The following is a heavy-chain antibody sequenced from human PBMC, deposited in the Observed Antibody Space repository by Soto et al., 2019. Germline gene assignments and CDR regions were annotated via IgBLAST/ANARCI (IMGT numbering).Heavy chain of an antibody. J-gene: IGHJ6*02. CDR2: IYYSGST. V-gene: IGHV4-30-4*01. CDR1: GGSISSGDYY. D-gene: IGHD3-22*01. Sequence: SETLSLTCTVSGGSISSGDYYWSWIRQPPGKGLEWIGYIYYSGSTYYNPSLKSRVTISVDTSKNQFSLKLSSVTAADTAVYYCAIAPIQYYYDSSGSSRGKDVWGQGTPGPVSS. CDR3: AIAPIQYYYDSSGSSRGKDV.